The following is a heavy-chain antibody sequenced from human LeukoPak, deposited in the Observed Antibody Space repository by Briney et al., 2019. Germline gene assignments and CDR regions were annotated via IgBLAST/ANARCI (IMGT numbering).Heavy chain of an antibody. D-gene: IGHD2-8*01. Sequence: ASVKVSCKASGYSFTAYYMHWVRRAPGQGLEWMGWMNPHSGGTNYAQKFQGRVTMTRDTSISTAYMELSGLTSDDTAMYYCAKYADFKPFDYWGQGTLVTVSS. J-gene: IGHJ4*02. CDR3: AKYADFKPFDY. V-gene: IGHV1-2*02. CDR1: GYSFTAYY. CDR2: MNPHSGGT.